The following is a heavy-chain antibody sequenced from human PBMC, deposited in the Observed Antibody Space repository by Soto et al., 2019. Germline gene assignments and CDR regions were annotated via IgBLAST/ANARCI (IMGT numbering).Heavy chain of an antibody. V-gene: IGHV3-33*01. CDR3: ARGDTVYSRCLGHYGMDV. CDR2: IWYDGSNK. J-gene: IGHJ6*02. CDR1: GFSFSSYG. Sequence: QVQLVESGGGVVQPGRSLRLSCAASGFSFSSYGMHWVRQAPGKGLEWVAAIWYDGSNKYYADSVKGRFTISRDNSNNTLYLQMNSLRAEDTPVYYCARGDTVYSRCLGHYGMDVWGQGTTVTV. D-gene: IGHD6-13*01.